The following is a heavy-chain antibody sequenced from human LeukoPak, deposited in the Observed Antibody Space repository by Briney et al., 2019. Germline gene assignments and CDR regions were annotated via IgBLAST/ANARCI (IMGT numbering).Heavy chain of an antibody. CDR1: GYTFSNYA. Sequence: PGGSLRLSCAASGYTFSNYAMHWVRQAPGKGLEWVVVIAFDGSNKYYADSVKGRFTISRDNAKNSLYLQMNSLRAEDTAVYYCARRRYNWNAIDYWGQGTLVTVSS. CDR3: ARRRYNWNAIDY. D-gene: IGHD1-20*01. J-gene: IGHJ4*02. CDR2: IAFDGSNK. V-gene: IGHV3-30-3*01.